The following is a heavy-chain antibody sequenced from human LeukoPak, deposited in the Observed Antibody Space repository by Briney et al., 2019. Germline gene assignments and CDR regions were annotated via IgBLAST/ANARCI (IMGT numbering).Heavy chain of an antibody. V-gene: IGHV4-39*01. Sequence: SETLSLTCTVSGGSISSSSYYWGWIRQPPGKGLERIGSIYYSGSTYYNPSLKSRVNISVDTAKIQFSLKLSSVTAAYTAVYYCARHLPYYYDSSGYSSWGQGTLVTVAS. CDR1: GGSISSSSYY. D-gene: IGHD3-22*01. CDR3: ARHLPYYYDSSGYSS. CDR2: IYYSGST. J-gene: IGHJ5*02.